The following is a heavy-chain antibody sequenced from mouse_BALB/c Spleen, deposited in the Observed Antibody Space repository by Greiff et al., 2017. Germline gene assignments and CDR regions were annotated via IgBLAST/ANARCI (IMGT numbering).Heavy chain of an antibody. CDR3: ASYYGSDYYAMDY. J-gene: IGHJ4*01. Sequence: VQLQQSGPELVKPGASVRISCKASGYTFTSYYIHWVKQRPGQGLEWIGWIYPGNVNTKYNEKFKGKATLTADKSSSTAYMQLSSLTSEDSAVYFCASYYGSDYYAMDYWGQGTSVTVSS. V-gene: IGHV1S56*01. CDR1: GYTFTSYY. CDR2: IYPGNVNT. D-gene: IGHD1-1*01.